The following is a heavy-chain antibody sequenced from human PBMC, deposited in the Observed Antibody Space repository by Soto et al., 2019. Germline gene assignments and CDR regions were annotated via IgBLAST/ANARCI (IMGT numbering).Heavy chain of an antibody. V-gene: IGHV1-3*01. CDR3: ARDLGTMVLKVVVYYYAMDV. Sequence: ASVKVSCKASGYTFTSYVIHWVRQAPGQSLEWMGWINPVSGDTKYSQKFQGRVTITRDTSASTVYMELSTLTSEDTAVYYCARDLGTMVLKVVVYYYAMDVWGQGTTVTVSS. CDR1: GYTFTSYV. J-gene: IGHJ6*02. D-gene: IGHD3-10*01. CDR2: INPVSGDT.